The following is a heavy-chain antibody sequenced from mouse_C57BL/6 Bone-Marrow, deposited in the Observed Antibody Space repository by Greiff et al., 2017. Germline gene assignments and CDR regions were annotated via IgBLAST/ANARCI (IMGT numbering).Heavy chain of an antibody. V-gene: IGHV14-4*01. CDR1: GFNIKDDY. Sequence: VQLQQSGAELVRPGASVKLSCTASGFNIKDDYMHWVKQRPEQGLEWIGWIDPENGDTEYASKFQGKATITADTSSNTAYLQLSSLTSEDTAVYYCTTPYSYGSYYYAMDYWGQGTSVTVSS. CDR3: TTPYSYGSYYYAMDY. CDR2: IDPENGDT. J-gene: IGHJ4*01. D-gene: IGHD1-1*01.